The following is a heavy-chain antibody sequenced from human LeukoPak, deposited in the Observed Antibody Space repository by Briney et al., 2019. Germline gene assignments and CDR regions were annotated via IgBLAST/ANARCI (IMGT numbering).Heavy chain of an antibody. Sequence: ASVKVSCKASGYTFTGYYMHWVRQAPGQGLEWMGRINPNSGGTNYAQKFQGRVTMTRDTSISTAYMELSRLRSDDTAVYYCARDVSWNYDWFDPWGQGTLVTVSS. D-gene: IGHD1-7*01. CDR3: ARDVSWNYDWFDP. CDR1: GYTFTGYY. J-gene: IGHJ5*02. CDR2: INPNSGGT. V-gene: IGHV1-2*06.